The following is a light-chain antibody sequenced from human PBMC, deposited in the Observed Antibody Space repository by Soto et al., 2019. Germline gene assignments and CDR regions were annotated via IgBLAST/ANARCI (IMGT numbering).Light chain of an antibody. CDR2: GAS. Sequence: EIVLTQSPGTLSLSPGERATLSCRASQSVSGRYLAWYQQKPGQAPRPLIYGASSRASGIPDRFSGSGSGTVLTLTISRLEPEDFAVYYCQQYGSTPWTFGQGTKVEIK. CDR1: QSVSGRY. CDR3: QQYGSTPWT. V-gene: IGKV3-20*01. J-gene: IGKJ1*01.